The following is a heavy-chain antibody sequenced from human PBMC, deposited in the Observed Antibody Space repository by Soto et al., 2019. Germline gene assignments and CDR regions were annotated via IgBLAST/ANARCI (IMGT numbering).Heavy chain of an antibody. J-gene: IGHJ5*02. Sequence: SETQSLSSTVAGCSLSRYYLILIRPTPGKGLEWIGYIYYSGSTNYTPSLESRVTLSLDASKNQFSLKLSSVTAADTAVYYCARHVAYYSGSGHHYPHRPWFDPWGQGTLVTVSS. D-gene: IGHD3-10*01. CDR2: IYYSGST. V-gene: IGHV4-59*08. CDR3: ARHVAYYSGSGHHYPHRPWFDP. CDR1: GCSLSRYY.